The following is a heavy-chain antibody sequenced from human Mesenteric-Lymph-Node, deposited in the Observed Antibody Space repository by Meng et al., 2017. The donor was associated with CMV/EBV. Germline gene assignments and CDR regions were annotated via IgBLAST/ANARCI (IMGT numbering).Heavy chain of an antibody. V-gene: IGHV1-3*04. CDR3: ARTNNWGFDY. Sequence: VQLVQSGAEVKKPGASVKVSCKASGYTFSSYAMHWVRQAPGQRLEWMGWINIVEDKTKTSQNFQGRVTLTRDTSANTAYMGLSSLRSDNTAVYYCARTNNWGFDYWGQGTLVTVSS. CDR2: INIVEDKT. CDR1: GYTFSSYA. D-gene: IGHD3-16*01. J-gene: IGHJ4*02.